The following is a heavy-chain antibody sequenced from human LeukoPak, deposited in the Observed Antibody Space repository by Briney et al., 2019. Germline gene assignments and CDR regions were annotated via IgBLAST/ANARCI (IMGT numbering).Heavy chain of an antibody. CDR3: ARDRGSPGDYYYMDV. J-gene: IGHJ6*03. Sequence: ASVKVSCKASGYTFTSYDINWVRQATGQGLEWMGWMNPNSGNTGYAQKFQGRVTMTRNTSISTAYMELSSLRSEDTAVYYCARDRGSPGDYYYMDVWGKGTTVTVSS. D-gene: IGHD1-26*01. V-gene: IGHV1-8*01. CDR1: GYTFTSYD. CDR2: MNPNSGNT.